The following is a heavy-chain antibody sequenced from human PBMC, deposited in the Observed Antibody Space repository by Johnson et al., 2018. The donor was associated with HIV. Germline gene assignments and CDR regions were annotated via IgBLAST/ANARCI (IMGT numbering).Heavy chain of an antibody. Sequence: EVQVVESGGGVVQPGGSLRLSCVGSGFIFSSYAMHWVRQAPGKGLEYVAGISSDGGSTLYTKSVNGRFTISRDNSQKTLYLQMGSLRAEDTAVYYCAREAREWELLSAFDIWGQGTMVTVSS. CDR1: GFIFSSYA. J-gene: IGHJ3*02. CDR3: AREAREWELLSAFDI. D-gene: IGHD1-26*01. V-gene: IGHV3-64*01. CDR2: ISSDGGST.